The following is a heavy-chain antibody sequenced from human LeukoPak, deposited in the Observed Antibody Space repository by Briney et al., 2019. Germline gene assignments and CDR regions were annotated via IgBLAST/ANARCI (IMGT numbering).Heavy chain of an antibody. J-gene: IGHJ6*02. CDR3: ARNSVGYYGSGSRYYYGMDV. CDR2: INHSGST. Sequence: PSETLSLTCAVYGGSFTGYYWSWIRQPPGKGLEWIGEINHSGSTNYNPSLKSRVTISVDTSKNQFSLKLSSVTAADTAVYYCARNSVGYYGSGSRYYYGMDVWGQGTTVTVSS. CDR1: GGSFTGYY. V-gene: IGHV4-34*01. D-gene: IGHD3-10*01.